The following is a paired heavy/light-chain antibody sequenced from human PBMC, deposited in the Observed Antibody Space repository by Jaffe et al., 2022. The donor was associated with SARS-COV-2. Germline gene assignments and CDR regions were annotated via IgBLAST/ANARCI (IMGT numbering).Heavy chain of an antibody. J-gene: IGHJ4*02. D-gene: IGHD3-10*01. CDR2: VYTLGTT. Sequence: QVQLQESGPRLVKPSETLSLTCTISGGSISNYYWSWIRQPPGGELEWIGYVYTLGTTNYNPSLKNRVTILVDTSKDQFSLSLTSVTTADTAVYYCARGARVGGFDYWGQGTLVTVSS. CDR1: GGSISNYY. CDR3: ARGARVGGFDY. V-gene: IGHV4-59*01.
Light chain of an antibody. CDR1: QSVLHNLNNKNY. Sequence: DIVVTQSPDSLAVSLGERATINCKSSQSVLHNLNNKNYLAWYQQKAGQPPKLLMYWASNRESGVPDRFSGSGSGTDFTLTVSSLQAEDVAVYYCQQYLSTPWTFGQGTKVEIK. V-gene: IGKV4-1*01. CDR2: WAS. CDR3: QQYLSTPWT. J-gene: IGKJ1*01.